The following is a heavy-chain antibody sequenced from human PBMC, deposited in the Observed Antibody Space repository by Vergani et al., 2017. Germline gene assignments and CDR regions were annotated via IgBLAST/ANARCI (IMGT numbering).Heavy chain of an antibody. J-gene: IGHJ4*02. Sequence: QVQLVQSGAEVKKPGASVKVSCKASGYTFTSYAMHWVRPAPGQRLEWMGWINAGNGNTKYSQKFQGRVTITRDTSASTAYMELSSLRSEDTAVYYCAGEYGSGSYYTLPLDYWGQGTLVTVSS. D-gene: IGHD3-10*01. V-gene: IGHV1-3*01. CDR3: AGEYGSGSYYTLPLDY. CDR1: GYTFTSYA. CDR2: INAGNGNT.